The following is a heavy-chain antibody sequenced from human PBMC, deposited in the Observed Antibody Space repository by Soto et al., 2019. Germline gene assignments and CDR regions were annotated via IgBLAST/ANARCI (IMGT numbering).Heavy chain of an antibody. Sequence: VQLVESGGGLVQPGRSLRLSCAASGFTFDDYAMHWVRQAPGKGLEWVSGISWNSGSIGYADSVKGRFTISRDNAKNSLYLQMNSLRAEDTALYYCAKVGLKATFYAFDIWGQGTMVTVSS. CDR1: GFTFDDYA. D-gene: IGHD3-16*01. J-gene: IGHJ3*02. V-gene: IGHV3-9*01. CDR3: AKVGLKATFYAFDI. CDR2: ISWNSGSI.